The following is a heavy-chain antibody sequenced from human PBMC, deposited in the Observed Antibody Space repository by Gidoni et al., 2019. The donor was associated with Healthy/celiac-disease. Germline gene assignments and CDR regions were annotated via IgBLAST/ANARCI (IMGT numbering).Heavy chain of an antibody. CDR1: GGSISSSSYY. Sequence: QLQLQESGPGLVQPSETLSPHCTVSGGSISSSSYYWGWIRQPPGQGLEWIGRIYYSGSTYYNPSLKSRVTISVDTSKNQFSLKLSSVTAADTAVYYCARLTPQYYYDSSGELGMDVWGQGTTVTVSS. V-gene: IGHV4-39*01. CDR3: ARLTPQYYYDSSGELGMDV. J-gene: IGHJ6*02. CDR2: IYYSGST. D-gene: IGHD3-22*01.